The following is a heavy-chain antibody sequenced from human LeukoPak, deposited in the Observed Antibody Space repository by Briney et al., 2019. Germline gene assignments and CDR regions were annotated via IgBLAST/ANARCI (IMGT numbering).Heavy chain of an antibody. J-gene: IGHJ4*02. Sequence: GGSLRLSCAASGFTFSSYSMNWVRQAPGKGLEWVSSISSSSSYTYYADSVKGRFTISRDNAKNSLYLQMNSLTAEDTAVYYCAPGGVAGDYWGQGTLVTVSS. CDR2: ISSSSSYT. CDR3: APGGVAGDY. D-gene: IGHD6-19*01. V-gene: IGHV3-21*01. CDR1: GFTFSSYS.